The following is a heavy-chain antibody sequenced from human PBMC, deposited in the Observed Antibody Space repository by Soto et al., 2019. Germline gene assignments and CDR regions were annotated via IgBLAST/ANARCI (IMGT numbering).Heavy chain of an antibody. J-gene: IGHJ4*02. CDR1: GGSISSGGYS. CDR2: IYHSGST. CDR3: VRFWPPTYSDALTDYTDAFDY. D-gene: IGHD3-9*01. V-gene: IGHV4-30-2*01. Sequence: SETLSLTCXVXGGSISSGGYSWSWIRQPPGKGLEWIGYIYHSGSTYYNPTLKSRLIISVDTSKSQFSLKLSSVTAADTAVYYCVRFWPPTYSDALTDYTDAFDYWGQGTLVTVSS.